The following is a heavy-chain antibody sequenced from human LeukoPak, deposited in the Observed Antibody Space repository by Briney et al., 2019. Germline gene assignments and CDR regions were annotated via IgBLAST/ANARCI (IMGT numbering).Heavy chain of an antibody. V-gene: IGHV4-38-2*02. D-gene: IGHD5-18*01. CDR2: IFHTGST. CDR3: ARPGVGSGRYGAFDI. CDR1: GDSISSGNY. Sequence: SETLSLTCTVSGDSISSGNYWGWIRQPPGKGLEWIGSIFHTGSTYYNLSLKSRVTISVDTSKNQFSLKLSSVTAADTAVYYCARPGVGSGRYGAFDIWGQGTMVTVSS. J-gene: IGHJ3*02.